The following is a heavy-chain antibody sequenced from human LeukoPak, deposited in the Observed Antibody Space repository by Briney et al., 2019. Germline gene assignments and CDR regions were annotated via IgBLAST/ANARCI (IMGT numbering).Heavy chain of an antibody. D-gene: IGHD3-10*01. Sequence: GGSLRLFCAASGFTVRSNYMSWVRQAPGKGLEWASVIYSGGSTYYADSVKGRFTISRDNSKNTLYLQMNSLRAEDTAVYYCARGAYYGSGDAFDIWGQGTMVTVSS. CDR2: IYSGGST. CDR3: ARGAYYGSGDAFDI. J-gene: IGHJ3*02. V-gene: IGHV3-53*01. CDR1: GFTVRSNY.